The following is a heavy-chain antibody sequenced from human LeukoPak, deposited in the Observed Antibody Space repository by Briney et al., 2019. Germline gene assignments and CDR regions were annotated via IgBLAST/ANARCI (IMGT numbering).Heavy chain of an antibody. CDR1: GYTFTGYY. Sequence: ASVKVSCKASGYTFTGYYMHWVRQAPGQGLEWMGRINPNSGGTNYAQKFQGRVTMTRDTSISPAYMELSRLRSDDTAVYYCAREEQQLVWPDAYYYMDVWGKGTTVTVSS. D-gene: IGHD6-13*01. V-gene: IGHV1-2*06. CDR3: AREEQQLVWPDAYYYMDV. J-gene: IGHJ6*03. CDR2: INPNSGGT.